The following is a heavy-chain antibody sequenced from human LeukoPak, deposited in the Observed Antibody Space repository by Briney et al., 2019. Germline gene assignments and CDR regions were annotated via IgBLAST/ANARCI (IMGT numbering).Heavy chain of an antibody. V-gene: IGHV4-39*01. D-gene: IGHD3-10*01. CDR1: GGSFSGYY. J-gene: IGHJ6*03. CDR2: IYYSGST. CDR3: ATYGSGSYNYYYMDV. Sequence: SETLSLTCAVYGGSFSGYYWVWIRQPPGKGLEWIGSIYYSGSTYYNPSLRSRVTISVDTSKNQFSLRLSSVTAADTAVYYCATYGSGSYNYYYMDVWGKGTTVTISS.